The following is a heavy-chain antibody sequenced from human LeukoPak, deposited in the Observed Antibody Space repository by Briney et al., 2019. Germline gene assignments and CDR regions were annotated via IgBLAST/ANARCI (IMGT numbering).Heavy chain of an antibody. V-gene: IGHV1-2*02. CDR3: ARLIVVVAATSLGWFDP. Sequence: ASVKVSCKASGYTFTGYYMHWVRQAPGQGLEWMGWINPNSGGTNYAQKFQGRVTMTGDTSISTAYMELSRLRSDDTAVYYCARLIVVVAATSLGWFDPWGQGTLVTVSS. CDR1: GYTFTGYY. CDR2: INPNSGGT. J-gene: IGHJ5*02. D-gene: IGHD2-15*01.